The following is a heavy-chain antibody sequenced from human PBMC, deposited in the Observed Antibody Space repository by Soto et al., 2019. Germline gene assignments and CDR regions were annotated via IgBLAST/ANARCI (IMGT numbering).Heavy chain of an antibody. J-gene: IGHJ6*02. CDR1: GFTFSNYA. V-gene: IGHV3-23*01. D-gene: IGHD2-2*01. Sequence: DVQLLESGGGLVQPGGSLRLSCAASGFTFSNYAMSWVRLAPGKGLEWVSVISGSGADTHYADSVQGRFTISRDNSENSVYLQMNNLRAEDTAVYYCAKRPTYSTTTSCTNLRYYGMDVWGQGTAVTVSS. CDR2: ISGSGADT. CDR3: AKRPTYSTTTSCTNLRYYGMDV.